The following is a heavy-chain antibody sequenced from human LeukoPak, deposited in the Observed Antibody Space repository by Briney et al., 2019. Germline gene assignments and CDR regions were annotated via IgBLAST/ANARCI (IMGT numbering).Heavy chain of an antibody. V-gene: IGHV3-23*01. D-gene: IGHD3-3*01. CDR2: VSGSGGSA. CDR1: GFILRRYA. CDR3: AKSNVYDFWKN. J-gene: IGHJ4*02. Sequence: GGSLRLSCAASGFILRRYAMSWVRQGPGKGLEWVPSVSGSGGSAYYADSVKGRFTISRDTSKNSLYLEMNGLRAEDTALYYCAKSNVYDFWKNWGQGIPVTVSS.